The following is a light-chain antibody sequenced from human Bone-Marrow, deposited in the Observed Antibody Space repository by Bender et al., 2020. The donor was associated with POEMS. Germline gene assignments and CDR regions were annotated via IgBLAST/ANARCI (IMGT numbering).Light chain of an antibody. Sequence: SYDLTQPPSVSVSPGQTASITCSGDNLGDKYASWYQQRPGQSPVLVIYQDTKRPSGIPERFSGSNSGNTATLTISGTQAMDEADYYCQAWDNSFAVFGGGTKLTVL. J-gene: IGLJ2*01. CDR1: NLGDKY. V-gene: IGLV3-1*01. CDR2: QDT. CDR3: QAWDNSFAV.